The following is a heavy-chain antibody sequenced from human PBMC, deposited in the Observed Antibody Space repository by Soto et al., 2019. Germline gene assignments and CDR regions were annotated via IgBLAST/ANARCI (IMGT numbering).Heavy chain of an antibody. D-gene: IGHD6-13*01. CDR1: GYSFTNYW. CDR3: ARTSAAGKYYYGMDV. CDR2: IYPGDSDT. Sequence: GESLKISCKGSGYSFTNYWIGWVRQTPGKGLEWMGIIYPGDSDTRYSPSFQGQVTISADKSISTASLQWSSLKASDTAMYYCARTSAAGKYYYGMDVWGQGTTVTVSS. J-gene: IGHJ6*02. V-gene: IGHV5-51*01.